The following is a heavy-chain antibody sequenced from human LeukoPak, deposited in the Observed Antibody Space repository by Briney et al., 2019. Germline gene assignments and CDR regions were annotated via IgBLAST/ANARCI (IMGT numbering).Heavy chain of an antibody. CDR1: GFTFSDYY. J-gene: IGHJ4*02. CDR3: ARDKVSTGRIAVAGTGEFDY. D-gene: IGHD6-19*01. Sequence: GGSLRLSCAASGFTFSDYYMNWVRQAPGKGLEWVSSISSSSSYIYYADSVKGRFTISRDNAKNSLYLQMNSLRAEDTAVYYCARDKVSTGRIAVAGTGEFDYWGQGTLVTVSS. V-gene: IGHV3-21*01. CDR2: ISSSSSYI.